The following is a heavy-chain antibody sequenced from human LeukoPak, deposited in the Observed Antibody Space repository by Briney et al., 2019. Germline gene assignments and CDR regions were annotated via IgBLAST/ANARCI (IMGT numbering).Heavy chain of an antibody. Sequence: PSETLSLTCTVSGGSISNNNYYWAWIRQPPGKGLEWIGEIFHSGSTNYNPSLKSRVTISVDKSKNQFSLKLNSVTAADTAVYYCARMGYDCSSTSCYGGKEYYFDYWGQGTLVTVSS. CDR2: IFHSGST. CDR1: GGSISNNNYY. D-gene: IGHD2-2*01. V-gene: IGHV4-39*07. CDR3: ARMGYDCSSTSCYGGKEYYFDY. J-gene: IGHJ4*02.